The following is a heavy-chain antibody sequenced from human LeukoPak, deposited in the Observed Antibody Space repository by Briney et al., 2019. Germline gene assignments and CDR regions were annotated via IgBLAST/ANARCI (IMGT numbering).Heavy chain of an antibody. Sequence: PGGSLRLSCAASGFTFSSYSMNWVRQAPGKGLEWVSYISSSSSTIYYADSVKGRFTISRDNAKNSLYLQMNSLRAEDTAVYYRARVSGGGYDRGSHDYWGQGTLVTVSS. V-gene: IGHV3-48*01. CDR2: ISSSSSTI. J-gene: IGHJ4*02. CDR3: ARVSGGGYDRGSHDY. D-gene: IGHD5-12*01. CDR1: GFTFSSYS.